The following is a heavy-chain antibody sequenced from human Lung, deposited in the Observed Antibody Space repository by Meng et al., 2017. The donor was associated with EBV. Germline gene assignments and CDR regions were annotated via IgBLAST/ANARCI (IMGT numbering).Heavy chain of an antibody. D-gene: IGHD2-15*01. J-gene: IGHJ5*02. Sequence: HVHSQCWVRGLMKSQRPLCFSCIVSCGSISCGGYYWSWICQHPGKSLEWIGDIYYSGSTYQLPSLKSLVTISVDTSKKQFSLKLSSVTAAYTAVYYCARVVSGLYNWFDPWGQGTLVTVSS. CDR1: CGSISCGGYY. CDR2: IYYSGST. CDR3: ARVVSGLYNWFDP. V-gene: IGHV4-31*01.